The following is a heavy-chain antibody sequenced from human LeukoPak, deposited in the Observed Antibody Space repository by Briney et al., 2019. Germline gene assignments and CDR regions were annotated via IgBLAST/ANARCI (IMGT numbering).Heavy chain of an antibody. CDR1: GFTFSTYG. V-gene: IGHV3-30*18. CDR2: IPHDGSYK. Sequence: GGSLRLSCAASGFTFSTYGFHWVRQAPGKGLEWVAVIPHDGSYKYYADSVKGRFTISRDNSKNTLYLQMNTLRAEDTAVYYCAKEVGYGMDVWGQGTTVTVSS. J-gene: IGHJ6*02. CDR3: AKEVGYGMDV. D-gene: IGHD1-26*01.